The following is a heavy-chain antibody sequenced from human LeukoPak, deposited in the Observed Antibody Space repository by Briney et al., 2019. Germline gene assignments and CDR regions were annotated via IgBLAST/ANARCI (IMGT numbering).Heavy chain of an antibody. CDR2: VNPNSGHT. J-gene: IGHJ4*02. V-gene: IGHV1-8*01. D-gene: IGHD2-15*01. CDR1: GYTFTSYD. CDR3: ARGAPGSYCSGGSCPYFDY. Sequence: ASVKVSCKASGYTFTSYDVNWVRQATGQGIEGMGWVNPNSGHTGYAQKFQGRVTMTTNTSISTAYMELSSLRSEDTAVYYCARGAPGSYCSGGSCPYFDYWGQGTLVSVSS.